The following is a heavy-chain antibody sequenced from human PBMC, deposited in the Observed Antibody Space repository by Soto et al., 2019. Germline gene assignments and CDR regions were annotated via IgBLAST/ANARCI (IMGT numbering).Heavy chain of an antibody. D-gene: IGHD1-7*01. Sequence: QVQLQESGPGLVKPSQTLSLTCTVSGGSISSGNYYWSWIRQPPGKGLEWIGFISYSGSTYYNASLKSRVTISVDTSKNQFSLNLSFVTDADTAVYYCATMGTPATGLYYFDYWGQGTLVTVSS. V-gene: IGHV4-30-4*01. CDR2: ISYSGST. J-gene: IGHJ4*02. CDR1: GGSISSGNYY. CDR3: ATMGTPATGLYYFDY.